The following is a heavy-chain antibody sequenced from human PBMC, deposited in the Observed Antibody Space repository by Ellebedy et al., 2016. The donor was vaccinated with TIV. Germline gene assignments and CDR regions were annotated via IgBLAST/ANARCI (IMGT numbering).Heavy chain of an antibody. CDR3: ARGHCRGGSCFHYFDY. V-gene: IGHV3-48*01. D-gene: IGHD2-15*01. CDR1: GFTFSDYW. J-gene: IGHJ4*02. Sequence: GGSLRLSXTVSGFTFSDYWMNWVRQAPGKGLEWVSSVNIIPNTIDYADSVKGRFTISRDNAKNSLYLQMNSLRAEDTAVYYCARGHCRGGSCFHYFDYWGQGTLVTVSS. CDR2: VNIIPNTI.